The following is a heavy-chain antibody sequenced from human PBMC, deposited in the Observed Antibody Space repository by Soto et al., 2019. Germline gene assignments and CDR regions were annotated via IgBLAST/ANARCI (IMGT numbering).Heavy chain of an antibody. CDR3: ARFPDTVAGHRNYYYYGMDV. D-gene: IGHD6-19*01. CDR2: IIPIFGTA. J-gene: IGHJ6*02. Sequence: VRQAPGQGLEWMGGIIPIFGTANYAQKFQGRVTITADKSTSTAYMELSSLRSEDTAVYYCARFPDTVAGHRNYYYYGMDVWGQGTTVTVS. V-gene: IGHV1-69*06.